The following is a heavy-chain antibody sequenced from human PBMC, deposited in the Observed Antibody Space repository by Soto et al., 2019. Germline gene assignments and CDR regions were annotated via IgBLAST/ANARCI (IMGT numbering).Heavy chain of an antibody. V-gene: IGHV4-59*08. CDR1: GASISSYY. CDR3: ARQMFIGGMDV. CDR2: IYYSGST. D-gene: IGHD2-15*01. J-gene: IGHJ6*02. Sequence: QVQLQESGPGLVKPSETLSLTCTVSGASISSYYWSWIRQPPGKGLEWIGYIYYSGSTNYNPSLKSLVTISVDTSKNQFSLRLSSVTAADTAVYHCARQMFIGGMDVWGQGTTVTVSS.